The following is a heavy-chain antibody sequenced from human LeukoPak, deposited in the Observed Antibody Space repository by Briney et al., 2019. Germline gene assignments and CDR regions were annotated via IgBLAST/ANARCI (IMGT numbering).Heavy chain of an antibody. D-gene: IGHD4-11*01. Sequence: ASVKVSCKASGFRFTSFGVSWVRQAPGQGLEWMGWISNYFGVTHYAEKFEDRVTMTIDTSTATAYMELRSLRYDDTAICYCARDSDYSGNGNGDWFDPWGQGTVVTVSS. CDR1: GFRFTSFG. J-gene: IGHJ5*02. CDR3: ARDSDYSGNGNGDWFDP. V-gene: IGHV1-18*04. CDR2: ISNYFGVT.